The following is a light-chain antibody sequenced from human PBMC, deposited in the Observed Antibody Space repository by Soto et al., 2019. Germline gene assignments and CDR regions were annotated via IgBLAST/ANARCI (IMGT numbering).Light chain of an antibody. CDR2: DAS. CDR1: QNIDNY. CDR3: QQSYSSPPT. J-gene: IGKJ1*01. Sequence: DIQMTQSPPALSASVGDRVTITCRASQNIDNYLNWYQQKPGKAPELPIHDASSLQSGVPSRFSGSGSGTDFTLTISSLQPEDFAVYYCQQSYSSPPTFGQGTKVDIK. V-gene: IGKV1-39*01.